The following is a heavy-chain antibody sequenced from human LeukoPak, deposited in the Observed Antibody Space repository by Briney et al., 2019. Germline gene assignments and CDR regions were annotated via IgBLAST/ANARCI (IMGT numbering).Heavy chain of an antibody. CDR3: ARHGGSYYYDWYFDN. CDR2: IYYSGRT. V-gene: IGHV4-59*08. J-gene: IGHJ4*02. D-gene: IGHD3-16*01. CDR1: GGSISAYY. Sequence: SETLSLTCTVSGGSISAYYWSWIRQPPGKGLEWIGYIYYSGRTSYNPSLKSRVITSANMSKSQVSLKLSSVTAADTAVYYCARHGGSYYYDWYFDNWGQGTLVTVTS.